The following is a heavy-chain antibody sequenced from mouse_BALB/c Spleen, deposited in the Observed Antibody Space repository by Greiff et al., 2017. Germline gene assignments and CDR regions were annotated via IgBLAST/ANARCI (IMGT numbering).Heavy chain of an antibody. V-gene: IGHV1-15*01. CDR2: IDPETGGT. CDR3: TRVGSSYPLYAMDY. Sequence: VKLMESGAELVRPGASVTLSCKASGYTFTDYEMHWVKQTPVHGLEWIGAIDPETGGTAYNQKFKGKATLTADKSSSTAYMELRSLTSEDSAVYYCTRVGSSYPLYAMDYWGQGTSVTVSS. J-gene: IGHJ4*01. D-gene: IGHD1-1*01. CDR1: GYTFTDYE.